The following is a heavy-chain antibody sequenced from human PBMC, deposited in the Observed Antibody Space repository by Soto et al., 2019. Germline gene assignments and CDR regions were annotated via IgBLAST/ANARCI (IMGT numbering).Heavy chain of an antibody. V-gene: IGHV4-34*01. CDR1: GGSFSGYY. CDR2: INHSGST. CDR3: ARLKAEYCSGGSCYSPYYYYYMDV. Sequence: PSETLSLTCAVYGGSFSGYYWSWIRQPPGKGLEWIGEINHSGSTNYNPSLKSRVTISVDTSKNQFSLKLSSVTAADTAVYYCARLKAEYCSGGSCYSPYYYYYMDVWGKGTTVT. J-gene: IGHJ6*03. D-gene: IGHD2-15*01.